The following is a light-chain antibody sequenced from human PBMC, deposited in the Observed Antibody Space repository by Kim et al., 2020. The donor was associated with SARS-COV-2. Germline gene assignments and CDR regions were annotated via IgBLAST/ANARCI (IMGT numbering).Light chain of an antibody. Sequence: GKTVTISCPRSSGSIDDNYVQWYQQRPGGVPTTVIYEDDQRPSGVSDRFSGSIDNSSNSASLTLSGLRTEDEADYYCQSYNRDNVLFGGGTQLTVL. CDR3: QSYNRDNVL. CDR2: EDD. J-gene: IGLJ2*01. CDR1: SGSIDDNY. V-gene: IGLV6-57*03.